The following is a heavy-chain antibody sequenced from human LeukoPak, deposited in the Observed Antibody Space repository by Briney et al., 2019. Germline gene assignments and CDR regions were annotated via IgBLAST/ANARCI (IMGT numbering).Heavy chain of an antibody. D-gene: IGHD2-2*01. CDR2: IYYSGST. CDR3: ARLGYCSSTSCYEEYDSSGYPGLFDY. V-gene: IGHV4-59*08. CDR1: GGSISSYY. J-gene: IGHJ4*02. Sequence: SETLSLTCTVSGGSISSYYWSWIRQPPGKGLEWIGYIYYSGSTNYNPSLKSRVTISVDTSKNQFPLKLSSVTAADTAVYYCARLGYCSSTSCYEEYDSSGYPGLFDYWGQGTLVTVSS.